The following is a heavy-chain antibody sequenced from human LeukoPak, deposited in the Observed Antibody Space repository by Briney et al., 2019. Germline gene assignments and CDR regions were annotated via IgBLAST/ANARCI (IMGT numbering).Heavy chain of an antibody. V-gene: IGHV3-21*01. CDR3: ARDSYRSEGYFDY. CDR2: ISSSSGYT. J-gene: IGHJ4*02. Sequence: GGSLRLSCAASGFTFSSYSMNWVRQAPGKGLEWVSSISSSSGYTYYADSVKDRFTISRDNAKNSLYLQLTSLRAEDTAVYYCARDSYRSEGYFDYWGQGTLVTVSS. CDR1: GFTFSSYS.